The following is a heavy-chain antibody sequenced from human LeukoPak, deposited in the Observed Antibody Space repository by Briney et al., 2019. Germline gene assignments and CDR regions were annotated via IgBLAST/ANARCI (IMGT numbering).Heavy chain of an antibody. CDR1: GFTFSSYG. Sequence: GGSLRLSCAASGFTFSSYGMHWVRQAPGKGLEWVAFIRYDGSSKYYADSVKGRFTISRDNSKNTLYLQMNSLRAEDTAVYYCAKDRRVGASYFDYWGQGTLVTVSS. J-gene: IGHJ4*02. CDR3: AKDRRVGASYFDY. CDR2: IRYDGSSK. D-gene: IGHD1-26*01. V-gene: IGHV3-30*02.